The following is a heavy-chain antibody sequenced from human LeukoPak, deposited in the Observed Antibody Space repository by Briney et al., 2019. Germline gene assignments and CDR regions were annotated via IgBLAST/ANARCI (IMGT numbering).Heavy chain of an antibody. CDR1: GFIFSNYG. Sequence: GGSLRLSCAASGFIFSNYGMHWVRQAPGKGLEWVAVIWYDGSNKYYADSVKGRFTISRDNSKNTVYLQMNSLRAEDTAVYNCARGLRNTDTFDIWGQGTMVTVSS. V-gene: IGHV3-33*01. J-gene: IGHJ3*02. CDR2: IWYDGSNK. CDR3: ARGLRNTDTFDI.